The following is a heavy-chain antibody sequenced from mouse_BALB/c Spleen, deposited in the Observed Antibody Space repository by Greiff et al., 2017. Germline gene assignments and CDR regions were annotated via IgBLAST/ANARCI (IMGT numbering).Heavy chain of an antibody. J-gene: IGHJ2*01. V-gene: IGHV1-69*02. CDR2: IDPSDSYT. CDR3: ARSNDGYLYFDY. Sequence: QVQLQQSGAELVKPGASVKLSCKASGYTFTSYWMHWVKQRPGQGLEWIGEIDPSDSYTNYNQKFKGKATLTVDKSSSTAYMQLSSLTSEDSAVYYCARSNDGYLYFDYWGQGTTLTVSS. D-gene: IGHD2-3*01. CDR1: GYTFTSYW.